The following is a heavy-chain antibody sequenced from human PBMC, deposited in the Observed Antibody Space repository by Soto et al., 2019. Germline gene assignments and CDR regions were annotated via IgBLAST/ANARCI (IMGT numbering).Heavy chain of an antibody. CDR2: INAGNGNT. J-gene: IGHJ4*02. Sequence: QVQLVQSGAEVKKPGASVKVSCKASGYNFTSYAMHWVRQAPGQRLEWMGWINAGNGNTKYSQKFQGRVTITRDTSASTAYMELSSLRSEDTAVYYCARDGWAVAGLDYWGQGTLVTVSS. CDR3: ARDGWAVAGLDY. V-gene: IGHV1-3*01. CDR1: GYNFTSYA. D-gene: IGHD6-19*01.